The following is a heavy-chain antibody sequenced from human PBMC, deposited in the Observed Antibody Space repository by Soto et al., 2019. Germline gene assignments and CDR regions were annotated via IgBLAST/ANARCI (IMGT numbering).Heavy chain of an antibody. V-gene: IGHV1-69*13. D-gene: IGHD3-22*01. Sequence: SVKVSCKAYGGTFSRYAISWVRQAPGQVLEWMGGITPIFGTANYAQKFQGRVAITADESTRTSYMELRSLRSGDTAVYYCARGWGYDTSDYYYAYWGQGTLVTVS. CDR2: ITPIFGTA. CDR1: GGTFSRYA. J-gene: IGHJ4*02. CDR3: ARGWGYDTSDYYYAY.